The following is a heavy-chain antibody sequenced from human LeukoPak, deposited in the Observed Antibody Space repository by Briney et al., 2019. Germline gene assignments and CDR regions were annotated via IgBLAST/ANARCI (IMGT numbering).Heavy chain of an antibody. CDR1: GFTFSSYG. V-gene: IGHV3-30*02. D-gene: IGHD2-2*01. J-gene: IGHJ5*02. CDR2: IRYDGSNK. Sequence: GGSLRLSCAASGFTFSSYGMHWVRQAPGKGLEWVAFIRYDGSNKYYADSVKGRFTISRDNSKNTLYLQMNSLRAEDTAVYYCAKGGQLLTDNWFDPWGQGTLVTVSS. CDR3: AKGGQLLTDNWFDP.